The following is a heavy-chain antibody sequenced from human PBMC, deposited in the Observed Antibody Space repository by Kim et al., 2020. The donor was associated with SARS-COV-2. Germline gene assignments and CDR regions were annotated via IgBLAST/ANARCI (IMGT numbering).Heavy chain of an antibody. V-gene: IGHV4-39*07. Sequence: YANPCINSRVTGSVDTAKNQFSLKLSAVTAADTAVYYCARDVIRVGARGYWGQGTLVTVSS. CDR3: ARDVIRVGARGY. J-gene: IGHJ4*02. D-gene: IGHD1-26*01.